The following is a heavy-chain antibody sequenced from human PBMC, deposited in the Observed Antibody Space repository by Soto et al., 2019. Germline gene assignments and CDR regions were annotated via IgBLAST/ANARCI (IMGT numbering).Heavy chain of an antibody. V-gene: IGHV4-4*07. CDR1: GGSISNYY. CDR2: MYTSGST. Sequence: SETLSLTCTVSGGSISNYYWTWIRQPAGKGLEWIGRMYTSGSTNYNPSLKSRVTMSVDTSKNQFSLNLRSVTAADTAVYYCARESYSDTDSHDQTLDVWGQGTTVTVSS. J-gene: IGHJ6*02. CDR3: ARESYSDTDSHDQTLDV. D-gene: IGHD4-17*01.